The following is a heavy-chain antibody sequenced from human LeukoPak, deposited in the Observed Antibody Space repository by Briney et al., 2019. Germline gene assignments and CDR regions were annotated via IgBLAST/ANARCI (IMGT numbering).Heavy chain of an antibody. J-gene: IGHJ4*02. V-gene: IGHV3-21*01. CDR2: ISSSSSYI. D-gene: IGHD6-19*01. CDR1: GFTFSSYS. Sequence: GGSLRLSCAASGFTFSSYSMNWVRQAPGKGLEWVSSISSSSSYIYYADSVKGRFTISRDNAKNSLYLQMNSLRAEDTAVYYCARISELAGDFDYWGQGTLVTVSS. CDR3: ARISELAGDFDY.